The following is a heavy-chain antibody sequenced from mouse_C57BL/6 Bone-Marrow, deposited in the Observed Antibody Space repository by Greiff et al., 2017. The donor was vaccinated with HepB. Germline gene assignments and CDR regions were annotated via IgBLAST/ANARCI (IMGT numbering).Heavy chain of an antibody. CDR1: GYTFTDYN. Sequence: EVQLQQSGPELVKPGASVKIPCKASGYTFTDYNMDWVKQSHGKSLEWIGDINPNNGGTIYNQKFKGKATLTVDKSSSTAYMELRSLTSEDTAVYYCARIHYGSSSFYWYFDVWGTGTTVTVSS. CDR2: INPNNGGT. V-gene: IGHV1-18*01. J-gene: IGHJ1*03. D-gene: IGHD1-1*01. CDR3: ARIHYGSSSFYWYFDV.